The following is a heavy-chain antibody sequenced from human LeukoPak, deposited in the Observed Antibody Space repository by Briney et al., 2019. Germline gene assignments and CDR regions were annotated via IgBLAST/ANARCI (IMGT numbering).Heavy chain of an antibody. CDR3: ARGRSCCSGGSCYCHYYFDY. V-gene: IGHV4-34*01. D-gene: IGHD2-15*01. CDR2: INHRGST. J-gene: IGHJ4*02. Sequence: PSETLSLTCAVYGGSFSGYYWSWIRQPPGKGLEWIGDINHRGSTNYNPSLKSRVTISVDTSKNQFSLKLSSVTAADTAVYYCARGRSCCSGGSCYCHYYFDYWGQGTLVTVSS. CDR1: GGSFSGYY.